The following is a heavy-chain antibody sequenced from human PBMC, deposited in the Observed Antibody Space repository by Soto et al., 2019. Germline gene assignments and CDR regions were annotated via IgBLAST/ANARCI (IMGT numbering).Heavy chain of an antibody. J-gene: IGHJ5*01. CDR1: GFTFSNYA. V-gene: IGHV3-30-3*01. Sequence: PRGSLRLSCVASGFTFSNYAMNWVRQAPGKGLEWVAVISYDGSNKYYAHSVKRRITISRDNSRNTLYLQMNNLRAEDTAMYYCASDLGTYYGSFASWGQGTLVTVSS. CDR3: ASDLGTYYGSFAS. D-gene: IGHD3-10*01. CDR2: ISYDGSNK.